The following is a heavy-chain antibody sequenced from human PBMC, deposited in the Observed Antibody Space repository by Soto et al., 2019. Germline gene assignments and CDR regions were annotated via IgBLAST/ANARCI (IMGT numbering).Heavy chain of an antibody. CDR1: GDSVSSNSAA. CDR2: TYYGSKWYN. CDR3: ARDREGYCSGGSCGNWFDP. V-gene: IGHV6-1*01. J-gene: IGHJ5*02. Sequence: PSQTLSLTCAISGDSVSSNSAAWNWIRQSPSRGLEWLGRTYYGSKWYNDYAVSVKSRITINPDTSKNQFSLQLNSVTPEDTAVYYCARDREGYCSGGSCGNWFDPWGQGTLVTVSS. D-gene: IGHD2-15*01.